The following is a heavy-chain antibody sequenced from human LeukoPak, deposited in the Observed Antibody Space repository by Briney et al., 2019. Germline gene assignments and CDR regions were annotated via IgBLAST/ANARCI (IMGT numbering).Heavy chain of an antibody. CDR2: INPSGGST. CDR1: GYTFTSHY. V-gene: IGHV1-46*01. CDR3: ARVGSFYCSSTSCHPGGYYYYGMDV. D-gene: IGHD2-2*01. J-gene: IGHJ6*02. Sequence: ASVKVSCKASGYTFTSHYIHWVRQAPGQGLEWMGIINPSGGSTSYAQKFQGRVTMTRDTSTSTVYMELSSLRSEDTAVYYCARVGSFYCSSTSCHPGGYYYYGMDVWGQGTTVTVSS.